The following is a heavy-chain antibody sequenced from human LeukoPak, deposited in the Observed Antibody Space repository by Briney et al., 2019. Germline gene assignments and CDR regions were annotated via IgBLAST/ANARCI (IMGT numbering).Heavy chain of an antibody. Sequence: SETLSLTSTVSGVSISSYYWSWIRQPPGKGLEWIGYIYYSGSTNYNPSLKSRVTISVDTSKNQFSLKLSSVTAADTAVYYCARGRYYYDSSGYYYFDYWGQGTLVTVSS. CDR3: ARGRYYYDSSGYYYFDY. D-gene: IGHD3-22*01. CDR2: IYYSGST. CDR1: GVSISSYY. J-gene: IGHJ4*02. V-gene: IGHV4-59*01.